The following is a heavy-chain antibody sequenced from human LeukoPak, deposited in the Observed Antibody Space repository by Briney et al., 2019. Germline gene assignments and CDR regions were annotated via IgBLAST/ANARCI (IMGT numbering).Heavy chain of an antibody. J-gene: IGHJ6*02. CDR2: ISYDGSNK. CDR1: GFTFSSYG. V-gene: IGHV3-30*03. CDR3: ARVRSYYYGMDV. Sequence: PGGSLRLSCAASGFTFSSYGMHWVRQAPGKGLEWVAVISYDGSNKYYADSVKGRFTISRDNSKNTVYLQMNSLRAEGTAVYYCARVRSYYYGMDVWGQGTTVTVSS.